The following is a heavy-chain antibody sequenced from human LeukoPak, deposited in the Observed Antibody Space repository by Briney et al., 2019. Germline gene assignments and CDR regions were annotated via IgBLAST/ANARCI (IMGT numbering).Heavy chain of an antibody. Sequence: SETLSLTCAVYGGSFSGYYWSWIRQPPGKGLEWIGEINNSGSTNYNPSLKSRVTISVDTSKNQFSLKLSSVTAADTAVYYCARGESRIETPSYWGQGTLVTVSS. D-gene: IGHD3-16*02. CDR2: INNSGST. CDR1: GGSFSGYY. J-gene: IGHJ4*02. CDR3: ARGESRIETPSY. V-gene: IGHV4-34*01.